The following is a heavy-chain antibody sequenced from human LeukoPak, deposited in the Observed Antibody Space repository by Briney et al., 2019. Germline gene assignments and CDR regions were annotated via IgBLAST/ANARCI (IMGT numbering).Heavy chain of an antibody. CDR3: ARGLSNWFDP. D-gene: IGHD3-16*02. CDR2: INHSGST. J-gene: IGHJ5*02. Sequence: KSSETLSLTCAVYGGSFSGYYWSWIRQPPGKGLEWIGEINHSGSTNYNPSLKSRVTISVDTSKNQFSLKLSSVTAADTAVYYCARGLSNWFDPWGQGTLSPSPQ. V-gene: IGHV4-34*01. CDR1: GGSFSGYY.